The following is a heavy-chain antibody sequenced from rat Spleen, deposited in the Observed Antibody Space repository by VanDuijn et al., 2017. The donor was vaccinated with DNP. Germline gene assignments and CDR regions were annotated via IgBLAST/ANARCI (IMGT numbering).Heavy chain of an antibody. CDR1: GFTFSVYN. J-gene: IGHJ2*01. D-gene: IGHD1-3*01. CDR3: TRTDGSYGFDF. Sequence: EVQLVESGGGLVQPGRSLTLSCAASGFTFSVYNMAWVRQAPKTGLEWVATISYDGSNTYYRDSVKGRFTISRDDAKTTLYLQMNSLRSEDTATYYCTRTDGSYGFDFWGQGVMVTVSS. V-gene: IGHV5-7*01. CDR2: ISYDGSNT.